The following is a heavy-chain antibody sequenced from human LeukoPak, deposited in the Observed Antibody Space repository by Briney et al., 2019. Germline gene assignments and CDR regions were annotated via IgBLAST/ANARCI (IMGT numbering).Heavy chain of an antibody. D-gene: IGHD2-2*02. CDR1: GFTFSSYA. V-gene: IGHV3-23*01. CDR2: ISSSGGIT. J-gene: IGHJ6*03. Sequence: GGSLRLSCAASGFTFSSYAMSWVRQAPGKGLEWVSAISSSGGITYYADSVKGRFTISRDNAKNSLYLQMNSLRAEDTAVYYCAGNYCSSTSCYNYYYMDVWGKGTTVTVSS. CDR3: AGNYCSSTSCYNYYYMDV.